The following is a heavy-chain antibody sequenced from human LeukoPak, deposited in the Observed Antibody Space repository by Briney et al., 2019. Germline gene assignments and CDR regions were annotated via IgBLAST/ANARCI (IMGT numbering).Heavy chain of an antibody. CDR1: GYSFTSYW. CDR3: ARHMETPQNDAFDI. J-gene: IGHJ3*02. Sequence: GESLKISCKGSGYSFTSYWISWVRHMPGKGLVWMGRIDPSNSYTNYSPSFQGHVTISADKSISTAYLQWSSLKASDTAMYYCARHMETPQNDAFDIWGQGTMVTVSS. D-gene: IGHD1-1*01. V-gene: IGHV5-10-1*01. CDR2: IDPSNSYT.